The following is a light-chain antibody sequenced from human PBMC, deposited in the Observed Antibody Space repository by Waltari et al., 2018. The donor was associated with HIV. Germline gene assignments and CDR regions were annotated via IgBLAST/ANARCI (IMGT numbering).Light chain of an antibody. CDR1: SSDVGGYNY. CDR3: SSYAGSNNYV. V-gene: IGLV2-8*01. Sequence: QSALTQPPSASGSPGQSVTISCTGTSSDVGGYNYVSWYQQHPAKAPKLMIYEVSKRPSGVPDRFSGSKSGNTASLTVSGLQAEDEADYYCSSYAGSNNYVFGTGTKVTVL. J-gene: IGLJ1*01. CDR2: EVS.